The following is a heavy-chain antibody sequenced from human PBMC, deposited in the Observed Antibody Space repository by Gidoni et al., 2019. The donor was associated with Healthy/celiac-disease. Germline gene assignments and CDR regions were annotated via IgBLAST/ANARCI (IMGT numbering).Heavy chain of an antibody. CDR3: ARHSDYGDYVPYFDY. V-gene: IGHV4-59*08. J-gene: IGHJ4*02. D-gene: IGHD4-17*01. CDR2: IYYSGST. CDR1: GGSISSYY. Sequence: QVQLQESGPGLVKPSETLSLTCTVSGGSISSYYWSWIRQPPGKGLEWIGYIYYSGSTNYNPSLKSRVTISVDTSKNQFSLKLSSVTAADTAVYYCARHSDYGDYVPYFDYWGQGTLVTVSS.